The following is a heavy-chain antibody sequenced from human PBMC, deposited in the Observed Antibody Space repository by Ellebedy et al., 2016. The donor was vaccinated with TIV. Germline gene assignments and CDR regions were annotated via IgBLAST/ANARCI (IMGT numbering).Heavy chain of an antibody. V-gene: IGHV1-69*02. D-gene: IGHD5-18*01. CDR1: GGTFSSDI. J-gene: IGHJ4*02. CDR3: ARQIGYTFGMTPYEN. Sequence: AASVKVSCKASGGTFSSDIINWVRQAPGQGLEWMGRIIPTVALANYAQKFQVRVTISADKATSTVYMEVSSLTSEDTAVYYCARQIGYTFGMTPYENWGQGTLVTVAS. CDR2: IIPTVALA.